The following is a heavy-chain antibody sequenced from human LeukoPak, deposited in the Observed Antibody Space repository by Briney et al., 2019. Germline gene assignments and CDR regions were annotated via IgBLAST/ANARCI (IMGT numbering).Heavy chain of an antibody. CDR2: IKEDGSEK. Sequence: GGSLRLSCAASGFIFSSYWMAWVRQAPGKGLEWVANIKEDGSEKNYVDSVKGRFTISRDNAKNSLYLQMNSLRAEDTAVYYCARDAGYGYDRFDYWGQGTQVAVSS. D-gene: IGHD5-18*01. V-gene: IGHV3-7*01. CDR1: GFIFSSYW. J-gene: IGHJ4*02. CDR3: ARDAGYGYDRFDY.